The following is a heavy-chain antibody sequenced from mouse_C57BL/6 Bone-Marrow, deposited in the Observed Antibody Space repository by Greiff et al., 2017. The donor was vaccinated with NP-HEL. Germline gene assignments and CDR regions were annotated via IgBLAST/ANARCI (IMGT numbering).Heavy chain of an antibody. J-gene: IGHJ3*01. CDR2: IDPETGGT. CDR3: TRWDYAAWFAY. Sequence: QVQLQQSGAELVRPGASVTLSCKASGYTFTDYEMHWVKQTPVHGLEWIGAIDPETGGTAYNQKFKGKAILTADKSSSTAYMELRSLTSEDSAVYYCTRWDYAAWFAYWGQGTLVTVSA. D-gene: IGHD2-4*01. CDR1: GYTFTDYE. V-gene: IGHV1-15*01.